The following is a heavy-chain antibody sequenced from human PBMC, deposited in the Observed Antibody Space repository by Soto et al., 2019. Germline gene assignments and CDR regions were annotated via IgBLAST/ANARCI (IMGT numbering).Heavy chain of an antibody. Sequence: QVQLVESGGGVVQPGRSLRLSCAASGFTFSSYAMHWVRQAPGKGLEWVAIISYDGSNKYYADSVKGRFTISRDNSKNTMYRKMNSLRAEDTAVYYCARGLRFLEWLLYLYYYYGMDVWGQGTTVTVSS. J-gene: IGHJ6*02. CDR2: ISYDGSNK. D-gene: IGHD3-3*01. CDR1: GFTFSSYA. V-gene: IGHV3-30-3*01. CDR3: ARGLRFLEWLLYLYYYYGMDV.